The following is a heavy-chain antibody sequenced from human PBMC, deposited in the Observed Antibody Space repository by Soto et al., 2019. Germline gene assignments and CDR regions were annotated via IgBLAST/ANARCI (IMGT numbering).Heavy chain of an antibody. CDR3: AVYDSSGYYPEPEIPDDGVRVYYYFDY. Sequence: QVQLVQSGAEVKKPGASVKVSCKASGYTFTGYYMHWVRQAPGQGLEWMGWINPNSGGTNYAQKFQGRVTTTRDTSISTAYMELSRLRSDDTAVYYCAVYDSSGYYPEPEIPDDGVRVYYYFDYWGQGTLVTVSS. CDR1: GYTFTGYY. D-gene: IGHD3-22*01. CDR2: INPNSGGT. J-gene: IGHJ4*02. V-gene: IGHV1-2*02.